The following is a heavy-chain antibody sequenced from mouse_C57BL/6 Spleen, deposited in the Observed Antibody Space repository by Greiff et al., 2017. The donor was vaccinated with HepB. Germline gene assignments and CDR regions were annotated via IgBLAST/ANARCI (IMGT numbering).Heavy chain of an antibody. V-gene: IGHV2-2*01. CDR2: IWSGGST. CDR1: GFSLTSYG. D-gene: IGHD1-1*01. J-gene: IGHJ1*03. CDR3: AVYSRRYFDV. Sequence: VQLQQSGPGLVQPSQSLSITCTVSGFSLTSYGVHWVRQSPGKGLEWLGVIWSGGSTDYNAAFISRLSISKDNSKSQVFFKMKSLQADDTAIYYCAVYSRRYFDVWGTGTTVTVSS.